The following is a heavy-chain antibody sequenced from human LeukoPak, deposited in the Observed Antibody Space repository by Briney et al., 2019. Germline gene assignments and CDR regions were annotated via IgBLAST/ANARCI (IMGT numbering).Heavy chain of an antibody. CDR3: ARANFLYCSSTTCLFDY. Sequence: GASVKVSCKASGYTFTDYYMRWVRQAPGQGGEWMGWINPNDGDTNYAQKFQGRVTMTRDTSISTAHMEVSRLRSDDTAVYYCARANFLYCSSTTCLFDYWGQGTLVTVSS. D-gene: IGHD2-2*01. CDR1: GYTFTDYY. V-gene: IGHV1-2*02. J-gene: IGHJ4*02. CDR2: INPNDGDT.